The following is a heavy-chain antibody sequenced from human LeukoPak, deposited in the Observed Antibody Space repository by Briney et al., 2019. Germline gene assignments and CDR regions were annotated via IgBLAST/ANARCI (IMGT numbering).Heavy chain of an antibody. CDR2: SYFSGNI. V-gene: IGHV4-59*01. D-gene: IGHD1-26*01. Sequence: SETLSLTCTVSGGSISIYYWSWIRQPPGKGLEWIGYSYFSGNINYNPSLKSRVTISVGTSKNQFSLKLSSVTAADTAVYYCARDRELGVWGQGTTVTVSS. J-gene: IGHJ6*02. CDR1: GGSISIYY. CDR3: ARDRELGV.